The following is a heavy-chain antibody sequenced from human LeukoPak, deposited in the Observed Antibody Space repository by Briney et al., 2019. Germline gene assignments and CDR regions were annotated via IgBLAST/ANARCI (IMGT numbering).Heavy chain of an antibody. CDR3: ARVRPRYGDLRT. Sequence: RGSLRLSXAASGFTFSSYSMNWVRQAPGKGLEWVSSISSSSSYIYYADSVKGRFTISRDNAKNSLYLQMNSLRAEDTAVYYCARVRPRYGDLRTWGQGTLVTVSS. D-gene: IGHD4-17*01. V-gene: IGHV3-21*01. CDR1: GFTFSSYS. CDR2: ISSSSSYI. J-gene: IGHJ5*02.